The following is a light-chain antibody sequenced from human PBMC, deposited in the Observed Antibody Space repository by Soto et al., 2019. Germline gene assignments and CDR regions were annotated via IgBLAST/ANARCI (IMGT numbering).Light chain of an antibody. J-gene: IGKJ4*01. V-gene: IGKV1-33*01. CDR3: QQYDNLPPPT. CDR2: DAS. CDR1: QDISNY. Sequence: DLPMTQSPSSLSASVGDRVTITCQASQDISNYLNWYQQKPGKAPKLLIYDASNLETGVPSRFSGSGSGTDFTFTISSLQPEDIATYYCQQYDNLPPPTFGGGTKVEIK.